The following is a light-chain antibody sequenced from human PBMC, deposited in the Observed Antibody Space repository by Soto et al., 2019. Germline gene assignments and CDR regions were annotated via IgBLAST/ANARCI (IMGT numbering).Light chain of an antibody. CDR2: GAS. Sequence: EIVLTQSPDTLSLSPGERGTLSCRASQSVSSSFLAWYQQRPGQAPRLLIYGASSRATGIPDRFSGSGSGADFPLTISRLEPEDFAVYYCQQYGSSRLTFGGGTRVEIK. V-gene: IGKV3-20*01. CDR1: QSVSSSF. J-gene: IGKJ4*01. CDR3: QQYGSSRLT.